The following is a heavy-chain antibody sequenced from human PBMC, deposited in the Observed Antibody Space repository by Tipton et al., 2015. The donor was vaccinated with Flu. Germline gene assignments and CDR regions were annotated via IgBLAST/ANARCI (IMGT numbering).Heavy chain of an antibody. Sequence: QLVQSGAELRKPGASVKVSCKASGYSFTGYFIHWVRQAPGQGLEWMGQINPSGGSASYAQRFQGRVTVTRDRSTSTVYLELTSLRFEDTAVYFCAGDSASGLTEWGRGTLVTVSS. D-gene: IGHD2-8*02. CDR3: AGDSASGLTE. CDR2: INPSGGSA. V-gene: IGHV1-46*01. J-gene: IGHJ4*02. CDR1: GYSFTGYF.